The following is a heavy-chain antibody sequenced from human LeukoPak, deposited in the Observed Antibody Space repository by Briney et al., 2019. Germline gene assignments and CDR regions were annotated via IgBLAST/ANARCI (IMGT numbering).Heavy chain of an antibody. D-gene: IGHD2-21*01. V-gene: IGHV1-8*01. J-gene: IGHJ6*02. CDR1: GYTFTSYD. CDR3: ARSLPRILVVIAAGYYYGMDV. CDR2: MNPNSGNT. Sequence: ASVKVSCKASGYTFTSYDINWVRQATGQGLEWMGWMNPNSGNTGYAQKFQGRVTMTRNTSISTAYMELSSPRSEDTAVYYCARSLPRILVVIAAGYYYGMDVWGQGTTVTVSS.